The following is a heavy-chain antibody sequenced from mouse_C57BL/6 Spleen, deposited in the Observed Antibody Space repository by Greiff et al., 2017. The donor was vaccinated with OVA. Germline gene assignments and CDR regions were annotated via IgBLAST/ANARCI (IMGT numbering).Heavy chain of an antibody. D-gene: IGHD4-1*01. Sequence: QVQLKESGAELARPGASVTMSCKASGYTFTSYTMHWVKQRPGQGLEWIGYINPSSGYTKYNQKFKDKATLTADKSSSTAYMQLSSLTSEDSAVYYWARGEAKLGRYYAMDYWGQGTSVTVSS. CDR2: INPSSGYT. CDR3: ARGEAKLGRYYAMDY. V-gene: IGHV1-4*01. CDR1: GYTFTSYT. J-gene: IGHJ4*01.